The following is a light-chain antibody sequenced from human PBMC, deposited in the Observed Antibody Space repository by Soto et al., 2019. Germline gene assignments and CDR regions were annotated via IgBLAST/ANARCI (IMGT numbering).Light chain of an antibody. J-gene: IGLJ2*01. CDR2: EVI. CDR3: SSYRATTIVI. V-gene: IGLV2-14*01. Sequence: QSALTQPASVSGSPGQSITISCTGTSSDVGGYNFVSWYQHHPGKAPKLIISEVINRASGVSNRLSASKSGNTASLTISRLQAEDEADYYCSSYRATTIVIFGGGTKVTVL. CDR1: SSDVGGYNF.